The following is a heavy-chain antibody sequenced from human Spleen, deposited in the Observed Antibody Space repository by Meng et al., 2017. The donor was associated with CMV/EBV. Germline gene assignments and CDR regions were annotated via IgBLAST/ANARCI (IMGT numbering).Heavy chain of an antibody. Sequence: GESLKISCAASGFTFSTYMMNWVRQAPGKGLEWVGRIKSKTDGGTTDYAAPVKGRFTISRDDSKNTLYLQMNSLKTEDTAVYYCTSTCSSTSCYYYYGMDVWGQGTTVTVSS. CDR2: IKSKTDGGTT. J-gene: IGHJ6*02. CDR1: GFTFSTYM. D-gene: IGHD2-2*01. V-gene: IGHV3-15*01. CDR3: TSTCSSTSCYYYYGMDV.